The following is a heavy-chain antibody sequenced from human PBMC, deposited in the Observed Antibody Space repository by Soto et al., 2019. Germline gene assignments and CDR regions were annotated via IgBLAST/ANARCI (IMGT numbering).Heavy chain of an antibody. CDR2: ISAYNGNT. Sequence: QVQLVQSGAEVKKPGASVKVSCKASGYTFTSYGISWVRQAPGQGLEWMGWISAYNGNTNYAQKLQGRVTMTTATAASTAYMELRRLRSDDMAVYYCARDLAVGLVDYWGQGTLVTGSS. J-gene: IGHJ4*02. CDR3: ARDLAVGLVDY. D-gene: IGHD6-19*01. CDR1: GYTFTSYG. V-gene: IGHV1-18*03.